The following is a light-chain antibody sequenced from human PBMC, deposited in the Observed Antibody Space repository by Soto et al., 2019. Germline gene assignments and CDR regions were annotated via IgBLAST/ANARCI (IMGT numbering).Light chain of an antibody. CDR2: AAS. V-gene: IGKV1-39*01. Sequence: DIQMTQSPSSLSASVGDRVTITCRASQSISNYLNWFQQRPGKAPKVLIWAASSSQSGVPSRFIGSGSGTDFTLTITSLQPEDFATYYCQQSSRTPLTFGGGTKVEIK. CDR3: QQSSRTPLT. CDR1: QSISNY. J-gene: IGKJ4*01.